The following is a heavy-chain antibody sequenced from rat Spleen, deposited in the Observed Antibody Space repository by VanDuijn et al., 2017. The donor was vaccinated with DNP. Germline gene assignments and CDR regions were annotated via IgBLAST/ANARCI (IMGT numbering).Heavy chain of an antibody. Sequence: QVQLQQSGAEMAKPDSSVKISCRASGYTFTRYYMSWIKQTTGQGLEYIGFINTGSGGTYYNEKFKGKATLTVDKSSSTAFMQLSSLTPEDTAVYYCAKEGYSSYIYGYFDYWGQGVMVTVSS. J-gene: IGHJ2*01. CDR2: INTGSGGT. CDR3: AKEGYSSYIYGYFDY. D-gene: IGHD1-2*01. V-gene: IGHV1-57*01. CDR1: GYTFTRYY.